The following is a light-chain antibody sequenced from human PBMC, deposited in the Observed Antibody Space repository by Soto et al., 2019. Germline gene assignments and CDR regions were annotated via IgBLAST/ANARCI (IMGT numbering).Light chain of an antibody. V-gene: IGKV1-39*01. J-gene: IGKJ1*01. CDR3: QQTYTSRPWT. CDR2: AAS. Sequence: PSCLSASVGDRVTLTCRASQSISSYLNWYQQKPGKAPKLLISAASSLQSGVPSRFSGSGSGTDFTLTISSLQPEDFATYYCQQTYTSRPWTFGRGTKVDIK. CDR1: QSISSY.